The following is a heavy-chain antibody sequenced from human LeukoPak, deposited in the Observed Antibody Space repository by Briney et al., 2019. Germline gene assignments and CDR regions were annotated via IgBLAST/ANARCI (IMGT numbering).Heavy chain of an antibody. CDR1: GGTFSSYA. CDR3: AKEGQRYSSSWYMIYFDY. J-gene: IGHJ4*02. V-gene: IGHV1-69*05. CDR2: IIPIFGTA. Sequence: GASVKVSSKASGGTFSSYAISWVRQAPGQGLEWMGRIIPIFGTANYAQKFQGRVTITTDESTSTAYMELSSLRSEDTAVYYCAKEGQRYSSSWYMIYFDYWGQGTLVTVSS. D-gene: IGHD6-13*01.